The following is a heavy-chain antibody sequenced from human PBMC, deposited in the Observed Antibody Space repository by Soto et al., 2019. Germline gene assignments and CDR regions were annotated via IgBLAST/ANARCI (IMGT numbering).Heavy chain of an antibody. CDR1: GGTFSSYA. Sequence: GASVKVSCKASGGTFSSYAISWVRQAPGQGLEWMGGIIPIFATANYAQKFQGRVMITVDESTSTAYMELSSLRSEDTAVYYCARSVSFRYQLLKRGMDVWGQGTTVTVS. CDR3: ARSVSFRYQLLKRGMDV. CDR2: IIPIFATA. V-gene: IGHV1-69*13. D-gene: IGHD2-2*01. J-gene: IGHJ6*02.